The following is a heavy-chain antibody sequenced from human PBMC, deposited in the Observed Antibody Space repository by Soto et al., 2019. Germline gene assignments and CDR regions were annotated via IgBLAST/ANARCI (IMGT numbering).Heavy chain of an antibody. V-gene: IGHV3-23*01. CDR1: GFTFSSYA. CDR2: ISGSGGST. CDR3: AKDYRYGSGSYYNFFDY. J-gene: IGHJ4*02. D-gene: IGHD3-10*01. Sequence: GGSLRLSCAASGFTFSSYAMSWVRQAPGKGLEWVSAISGSGGSTYYADSVKGRFTISRDNSKNTLYLQMNSLRAEDTAVYYCAKDYRYGSGSYYNFFDYWGQGTLVTVSS.